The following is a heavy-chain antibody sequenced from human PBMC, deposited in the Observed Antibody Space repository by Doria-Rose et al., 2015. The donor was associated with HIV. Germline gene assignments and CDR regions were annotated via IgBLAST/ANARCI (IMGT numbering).Heavy chain of an antibody. Sequence: QVQLVQSGAGLVKPSETLSLTCAVFGGSFSGYYWSWIRQPPGKGLEWIGEINHSGSTIYKTSFKSRVTRSLDTSMILFALKPSSVTAADTAVYYCARGPLRGGWNDVDYYYGMDVWGQGTTVTVSS. J-gene: IGHJ6*02. V-gene: IGHV4-34*01. CDR1: GGSFSGYY. CDR2: INHSGST. CDR3: ARGPLRGGWNDVDYYYGMDV. D-gene: IGHD1-1*01.